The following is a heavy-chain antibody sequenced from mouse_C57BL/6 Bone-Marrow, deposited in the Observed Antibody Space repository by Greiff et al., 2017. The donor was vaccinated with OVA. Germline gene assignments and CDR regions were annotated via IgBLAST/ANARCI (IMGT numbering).Heavy chain of an antibody. CDR2: IDPENGDT. V-gene: IGHV14-4*01. CDR3: TTYRY. J-gene: IGHJ2*01. Sequence: EVQLVESGAELVRPGASVKLSCTASGFNIKDGYMHWVKERPEQGLEWIGWIDPENGDTEYASKFQGKATITADTSSKTVYLQLSSLTSEDTAVYYCTTYRYWGQGTTLTVSS. CDR1: GFNIKDGY.